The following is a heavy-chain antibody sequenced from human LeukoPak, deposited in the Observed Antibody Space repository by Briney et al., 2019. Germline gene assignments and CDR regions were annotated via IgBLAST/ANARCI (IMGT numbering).Heavy chain of an antibody. CDR3: ARDRAMDV. CDR1: GGSISSGSYY. J-gene: IGHJ6*03. V-gene: IGHV4-61*02. D-gene: IGHD5-24*01. Sequence: SETLSLTCTVSGGSISSGSYYWSWIRQPAGKGLEWIGRIYTSGSTDYNPSLKSRVTISVDTSKNQFSLKLSSVTAAVTAVYYCARDRAMDVWGKGTTVTVSS. CDR2: IYTSGST.